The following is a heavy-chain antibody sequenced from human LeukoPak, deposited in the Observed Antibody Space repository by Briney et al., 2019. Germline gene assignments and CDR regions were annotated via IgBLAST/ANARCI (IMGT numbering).Heavy chain of an antibody. CDR1: GVSIRSYY. CDR3: ARRTSGSYYFDF. J-gene: IGHJ4*02. D-gene: IGHD1-1*01. CDR2: IYYSGST. Sequence: SETLSPTCTVSGVSIRSYYWSWIRQPPGKGLEWIGNIYYSGSTDYNPALKRRVTMSMDTSRSQFSLKLSSMTAADTAVYYCARRTSGSYYFDFWGQGALVTVSS. V-gene: IGHV4-59*08.